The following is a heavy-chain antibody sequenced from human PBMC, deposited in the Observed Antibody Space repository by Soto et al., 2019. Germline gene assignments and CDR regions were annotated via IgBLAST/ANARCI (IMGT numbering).Heavy chain of an antibody. D-gene: IGHD1-1*01. CDR1: GDSISSYY. J-gene: IGHJ4*02. CDR2: IYYSGST. V-gene: IGHV4-59*08. Sequence: QVQLQESGPGLVKPSETLSLTCTVSGDSISSYYWSWIRQPPGKGLEWIGYIYYSGSTNYNPSLKSRVTISVDTSKNQFSLKLSSATAADTAVYYCARRYGGNLDYWGQGTLVTVSS. CDR3: ARRYGGNLDY.